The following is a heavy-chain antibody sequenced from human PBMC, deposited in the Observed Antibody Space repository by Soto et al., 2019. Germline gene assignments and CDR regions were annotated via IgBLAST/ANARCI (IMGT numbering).Heavy chain of an antibody. CDR3: SRGSSLTAVTVFEH. J-gene: IGHJ5*02. CDR1: GGTFNSYS. CDR2: VIPLYNTS. V-gene: IGHV1-69*06. D-gene: IGHD4-17*01. Sequence: QVQLEQSGPEVKRPGSSVKVSCKASGGTFNSYSVNWVRQAPGQGLEWIGGVIPLYNTSNYALKFQGRVTIAADKSTSTLYMSLSSLRSDDTAVYFCSRGSSLTAVTVFEHWGQGTLVTVSS.